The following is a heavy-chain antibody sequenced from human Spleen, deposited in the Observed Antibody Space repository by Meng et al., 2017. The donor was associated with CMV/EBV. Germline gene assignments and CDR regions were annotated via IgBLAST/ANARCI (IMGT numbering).Heavy chain of an antibody. J-gene: IGHJ5*02. V-gene: IGHV4-61*01. CDR1: SVSSGSSY. D-gene: IGHD2-2*01. CDR2: IYYSGST. CDR3: ARSYYCSSTSCYNWFDP. Sequence: SVSSGSSYGNWIRQPPGKGLEWIGYIYYSGSTNYSPSLKSRVTISIDTSKNQFSLKLSSVTAADTAVYYCARSYYCSSTSCYNWFDPWGQGTLVTVSS.